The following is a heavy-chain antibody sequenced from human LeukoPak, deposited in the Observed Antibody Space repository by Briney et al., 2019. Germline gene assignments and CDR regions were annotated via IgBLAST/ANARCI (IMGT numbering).Heavy chain of an antibody. V-gene: IGHV4-30-4*08. Sequence: PSQTLSLTCTVSGGSISSGDYYWSWIRQPPGKGLEWIGYIYYSGSTYYNPSLKSRVTITVDTSKNQFSPKLSSVTAADTAVYYCARGGYDRHIDYWGQGTLVTVSS. CDR1: GGSISSGDYY. J-gene: IGHJ4*02. CDR2: IYYSGST. CDR3: ARGGYDRHIDY. D-gene: IGHD5-12*01.